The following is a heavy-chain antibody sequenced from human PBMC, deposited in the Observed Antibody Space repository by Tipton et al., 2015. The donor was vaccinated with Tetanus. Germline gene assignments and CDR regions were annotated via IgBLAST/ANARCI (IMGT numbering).Heavy chain of an antibody. D-gene: IGHD1-1*01. Sequence: TLSLTCTVSGDSLRAGDRNWSWIRQPPGGGLEWIGEIKQKGTNYHPSLNRRATISVDSSATQLSLILTSVTAADAAVYYCAVLPKHWQAPRGAPWGQGVVVTVSS. CDR3: AVLPKHWQAPRGAP. CDR2: IKQKGT. J-gene: IGHJ5*02. V-gene: IGHV4-61*08. CDR1: GDSLRAGDRN.